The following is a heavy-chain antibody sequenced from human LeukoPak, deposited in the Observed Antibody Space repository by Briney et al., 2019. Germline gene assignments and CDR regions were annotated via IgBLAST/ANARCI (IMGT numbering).Heavy chain of an antibody. CDR1: GGSISSYY. CDR3: ARDLRVP. Sequence: PSETLSLTCTVSGGSISSYYWSWIRQPPGKGLEWIGYIYYSGSTNYNPSLKSRVTISVDTSKNQFSLKLSSVTAADTAVYYCARDLRVPWGQGTLVTVSS. V-gene: IGHV4-59*01. CDR2: IYYSGST. J-gene: IGHJ5*02.